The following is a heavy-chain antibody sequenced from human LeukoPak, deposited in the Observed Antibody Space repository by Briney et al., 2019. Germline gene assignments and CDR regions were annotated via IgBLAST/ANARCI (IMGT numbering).Heavy chain of an antibody. Sequence: GGSLRLSCAASGFTVSSNYMSWVRQAPGKGLEWGSVIYSGGSTYYSDSVKGRFTISRDNSNNSLYLQMNSLRAEDTAVYYCANARALYGGSYYPYYFDYWGQGTLVTVSS. D-gene: IGHD1-26*01. J-gene: IGHJ4*02. CDR1: GFTVSSNY. CDR2: IYSGGST. CDR3: ANARALYGGSYYPYYFDY. V-gene: IGHV3-53*01.